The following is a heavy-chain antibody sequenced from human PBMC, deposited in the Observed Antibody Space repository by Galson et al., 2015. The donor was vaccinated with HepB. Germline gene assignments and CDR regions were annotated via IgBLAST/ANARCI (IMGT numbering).Heavy chain of an antibody. CDR3: ANHDDYGDYSEY. Sequence: SLRLSCAVSGFSFSSYGMHWVRQAPGKGLEWVAFIRYDGSNKYYAESVKGRFTISRDNSKNTVYLQVNSLRAEDTAVYYCANHDDYGDYSEYWGQGTLVTVSS. V-gene: IGHV3-30*02. CDR2: IRYDGSNK. J-gene: IGHJ4*02. CDR1: GFSFSSYG. D-gene: IGHD4-17*01.